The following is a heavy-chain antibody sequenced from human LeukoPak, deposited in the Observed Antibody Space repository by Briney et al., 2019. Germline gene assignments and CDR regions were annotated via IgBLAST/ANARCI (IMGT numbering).Heavy chain of an antibody. CDR3: ARELWGGYAIFDY. CDR1: GGSISSYY. D-gene: IGHD3-3*01. CDR2: IYYSRST. V-gene: IGHV4-59*12. Sequence: SETLSLTCTVSGGSISSYYWSWLRQPPGKGLEWIGYIYYSRSTNYDPSVKSRVTISVDTSKNQFSLKLNTLTAEDTAVYFCARELWGGYAIFDYWGQGTPVTVSS. J-gene: IGHJ4*02.